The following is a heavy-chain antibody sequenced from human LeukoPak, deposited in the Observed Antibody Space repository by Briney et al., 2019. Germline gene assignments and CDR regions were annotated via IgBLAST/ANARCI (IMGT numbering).Heavy chain of an antibody. V-gene: IGHV1-46*01. CDR3: ARDRRYDSSGYSLDY. CDR2: INPSGGST. D-gene: IGHD3-22*01. Sequence: ASVKVSCKASGYXFSSYYIHWVRQAPGQGLEWMGIINPSGGSTNYAQKFQGRVTMTRDTSTSTVYMELSSLRSEDTAVYYCARDRRYDSSGYSLDYWGRGTLVSVSS. CDR1: GYXFSSYY. J-gene: IGHJ4*02.